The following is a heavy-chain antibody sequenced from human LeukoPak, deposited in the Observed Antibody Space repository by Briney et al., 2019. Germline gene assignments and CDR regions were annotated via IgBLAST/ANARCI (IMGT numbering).Heavy chain of an antibody. Sequence: PGGSLRLSCAASGFTFSSYAMSWLRQAPGKGLEGVSAISGRGGNTFYADCVKGRFTISRDNSKNTLYLQMNSLRAEDTAVYYCAKGGTIFGAPYCYYYYMDVWGKGTTVTVSS. CDR2: ISGRGGNT. CDR3: AKGGTIFGAPYCYYYYMDV. D-gene: IGHD3-3*01. J-gene: IGHJ6*03. CDR1: GFTFSSYA. V-gene: IGHV3-23*01.